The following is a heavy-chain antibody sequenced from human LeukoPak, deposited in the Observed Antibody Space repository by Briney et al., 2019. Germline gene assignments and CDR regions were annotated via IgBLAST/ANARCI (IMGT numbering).Heavy chain of an antibody. D-gene: IGHD1-7*01. CDR1: GDSMSHYY. Sequence: SETLSLTCGVSGDSMSHYYWSWIRQPPGKGLEWIGYIHYLGSTKYNPSLKSRLTISVDTSKSHFSLRLTSVTAADTAIYYCARTGTTFFDYWGQGSLVTVSS. V-gene: IGHV4-59*01. CDR3: ARTGTTFFDY. J-gene: IGHJ4*02. CDR2: IHYLGST.